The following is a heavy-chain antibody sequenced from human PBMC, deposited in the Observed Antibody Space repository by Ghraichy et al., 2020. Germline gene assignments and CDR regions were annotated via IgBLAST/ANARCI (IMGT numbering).Heavy chain of an antibody. Sequence: ETLALTCTVSGGSIRSSNFYWGWIRQPPGKGPEWLGSIHHTGSTYHNPSLESRLTISVDTSKNLFSLKLTSVTAADTAVYFCAGSFAVIRYFGLWGRGTLVTVSS. D-gene: IGHD2-21*01. V-gene: IGHV4-39*01. CDR1: GGSIRSSNFY. CDR3: AGSFAVIRYFGL. J-gene: IGHJ2*01. CDR2: IHHTGST.